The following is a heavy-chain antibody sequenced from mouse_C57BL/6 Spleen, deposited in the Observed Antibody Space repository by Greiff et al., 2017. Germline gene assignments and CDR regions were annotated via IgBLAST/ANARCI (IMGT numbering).Heavy chain of an antibody. V-gene: IGHV14-2*01. CDR1: GFNIKDYY. CDR2: IDPEDGET. D-gene: IGHD1-1*01. J-gene: IGHJ3*01. CDR3: ASPPYYGKPY. Sequence: VQLQQSGAELVKPGASVKLSCTASGFNIKDYYMHWVKQRTEQGLEWIGRIDPEDGETKYAPKFPGKATITADTSSNTAYLQLSSLTSENTAVYYCASPPYYGKPYWGQGTLVTVSA.